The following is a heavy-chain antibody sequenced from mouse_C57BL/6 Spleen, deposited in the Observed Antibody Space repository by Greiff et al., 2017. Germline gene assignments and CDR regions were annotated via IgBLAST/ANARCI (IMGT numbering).Heavy chain of an antibody. CDR2: IYPGDGDT. J-gene: IGHJ1*03. V-gene: IGHV1-82*01. CDR3: ARGGYYSNGYFDV. CDR1: GYAFSSSW. Sequence: VQLQQSGPELVKPGASVKISCKASGYAFSSSWMNWVKQRPGKGLEWIGRIYPGDGDTNYNGKFKGKATLTADKSSSTAYMQLSSLTSEDSAVYFCARGGYYSNGYFDVWGTGTTVTVSS. D-gene: IGHD2-5*01.